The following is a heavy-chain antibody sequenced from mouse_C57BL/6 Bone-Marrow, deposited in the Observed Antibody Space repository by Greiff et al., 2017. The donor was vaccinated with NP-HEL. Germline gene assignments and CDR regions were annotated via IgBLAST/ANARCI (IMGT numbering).Heavy chain of an antibody. CDR3: ARQGENWDVNYAMDY. Sequence: EVQLQESGPELVKPGASVKISCKASGYSFTDYNMNWVKQSNGKSLEWIGVINPNYGTTSYNQKFKGKATLTVDQSSSTAYMQLNSLTSEDSAVYYCARQGENWDVNYAMDYWGQGTSVTVSS. CDR1: GYSFTDYN. J-gene: IGHJ4*01. V-gene: IGHV1-39*01. D-gene: IGHD4-1*01. CDR2: INPNYGTT.